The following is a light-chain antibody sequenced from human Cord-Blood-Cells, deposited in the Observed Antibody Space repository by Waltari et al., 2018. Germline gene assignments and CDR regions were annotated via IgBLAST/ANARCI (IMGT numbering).Light chain of an antibody. CDR3: QQYYSTPYT. V-gene: IGKV4-1*01. Sequence: DIVISQSPDSLDVSLGERATSNCKSSQSVLYSSNNKNYLAWYQQKPGQPPKLLIYWASTRESGVPDRFSGSGSGTDFTLTISSLQAEDVAVYYCQQYYSTPYTFGQGTKLEIK. CDR2: WAS. CDR1: QSVLYSSNNKNY. J-gene: IGKJ2*01.